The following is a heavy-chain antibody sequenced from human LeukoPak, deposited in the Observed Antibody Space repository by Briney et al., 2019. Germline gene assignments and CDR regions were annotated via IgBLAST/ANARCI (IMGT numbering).Heavy chain of an antibody. Sequence: GGSLRLSCAASGFTFSSYEMNWVRQAPGKGPEWVSYISSSGSTIYYADSVKGRFTISRDNAKNSLYLQMNSLRAEDTAFYYCAREGMTTVTAFDYWGQGTLVTVSS. J-gene: IGHJ4*02. CDR2: ISSSGSTI. V-gene: IGHV3-48*03. CDR1: GFTFSSYE. CDR3: AREGMTTVTAFDY. D-gene: IGHD4-17*01.